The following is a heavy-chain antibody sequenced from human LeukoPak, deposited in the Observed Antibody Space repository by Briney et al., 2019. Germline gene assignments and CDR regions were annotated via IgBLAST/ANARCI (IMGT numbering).Heavy chain of an antibody. CDR1: GYTFTSYY. Sequence: ASVKVSCKASGYTFTSYYMHWVRQAPGEGLEWMGIINPSGGSTSYAQKFQGRVTMTRDMSTSTVYMELSSLRSEDTAVYYCARVFLYDSSGYQYWWFDPWGQGTLVTVSS. CDR3: ARVFLYDSSGYQYWWFDP. CDR2: INPSGGST. V-gene: IGHV1-46*01. J-gene: IGHJ5*02. D-gene: IGHD3-22*01.